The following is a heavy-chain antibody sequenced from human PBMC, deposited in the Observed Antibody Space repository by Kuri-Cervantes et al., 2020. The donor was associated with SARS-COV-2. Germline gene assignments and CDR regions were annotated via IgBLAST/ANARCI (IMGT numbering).Heavy chain of an antibody. Sequence: ASVKVSCKASGYTFTGYYMHWVRQAPGQGLEWMGWINPNSGGTNYAQKLQGRVTMTTDTSTRTAYMELRSLRSDDTAVYYCARDLDPAAVHVMDYWGQGTLVTVSS. CDR1: GYTFTGYY. D-gene: IGHD6-13*01. CDR3: ARDLDPAAVHVMDY. CDR2: INPNSGGT. J-gene: IGHJ4*02. V-gene: IGHV1-2*02.